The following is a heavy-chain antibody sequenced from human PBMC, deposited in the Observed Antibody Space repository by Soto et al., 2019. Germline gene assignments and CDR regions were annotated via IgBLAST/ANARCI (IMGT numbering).Heavy chain of an antibody. CDR3: ARQKADRHRYYYYYYGMDV. CDR2: IYYSGST. CDR1: DGSISSYY. V-gene: IGHV4-59*08. J-gene: IGHJ6*02. D-gene: IGHD3-16*02. Sequence: SETLSLTCTVSDGSISSYYWSWIRQPPGKGLEWIGYIYYSGSTNYNPSLKSRVTISVDTSKNQFSLKLSSVTAADTAVYYCARQKADRHRYYYYYYGMDVWGQGTTVT.